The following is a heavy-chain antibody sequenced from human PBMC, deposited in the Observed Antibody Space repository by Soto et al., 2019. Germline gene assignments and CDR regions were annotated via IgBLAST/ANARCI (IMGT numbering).Heavy chain of an antibody. CDR2: IYYTGST. CDR1: GGSISGNY. J-gene: IGHJ4*02. CDR3: ARRGRYGEYHS. V-gene: IGHV4-59*01. Sequence: QVQLQESGPGLVKPSETLSLTCTVSGGSISGNYWSWIRQSPGKGLEWIGYIYYTGSTNYSPSLKSRLTISVDTSKTQFSLKVRSVTAADTAVYYCARRGRYGEYHSWGQGTLVTVSS. D-gene: IGHD4-17*01.